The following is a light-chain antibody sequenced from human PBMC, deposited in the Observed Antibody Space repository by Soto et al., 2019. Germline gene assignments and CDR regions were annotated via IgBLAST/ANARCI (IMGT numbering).Light chain of an antibody. J-gene: IGKJ3*01. CDR3: QKYNSVPFT. V-gene: IGKV1-27*01. CDR2: AAS. CDR1: QGISNY. Sequence: DIQMTQSPSSLPASVGDRVTITCRASQGISNYLAWYQQKPGKVPKLLIYAASTLQSGVPSRFSGSGPATDFTLTISSLQPEDVATYYCQKYNSVPFTFGHGTKVDIK.